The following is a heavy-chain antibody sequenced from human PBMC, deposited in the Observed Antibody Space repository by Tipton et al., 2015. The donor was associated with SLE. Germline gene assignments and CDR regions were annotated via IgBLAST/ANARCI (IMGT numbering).Heavy chain of an antibody. CDR2: IFTLGST. V-gene: IGHV4-4*07. Sequence: GLVKPSETLSLTCTISGDFISNYYWTWIRQPAGKGLEWIGRIFTLGSTDYNPSLKSRVTMSLDTSKNQFPLKLSSVTAADTAVYYCARADWGRKSADYWGQGTLVTVSS. CDR1: GDFISNYY. D-gene: IGHD3-16*01. CDR3: ARADWGRKSADY. J-gene: IGHJ4*02.